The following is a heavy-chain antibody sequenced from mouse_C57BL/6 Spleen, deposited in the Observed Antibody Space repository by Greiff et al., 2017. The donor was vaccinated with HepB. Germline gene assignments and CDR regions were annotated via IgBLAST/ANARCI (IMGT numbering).Heavy chain of an antibody. CDR1: GYTFTSYW. CDR2: IHPNSGST. CDR3: ARRDTTVVAPLMDY. J-gene: IGHJ4*01. Sequence: QVQLKQPGAELVKPGASVKLSCKASGYTFTSYWMHWVKQRPGQGLEWIGMIHPNSGSTNYNEKFKSKATLTVDKSSSTAYMQLSSLTSEDSAVYNCARRDTTVVAPLMDYWGQGTSVTVSS. V-gene: IGHV1-64*01. D-gene: IGHD1-1*01.